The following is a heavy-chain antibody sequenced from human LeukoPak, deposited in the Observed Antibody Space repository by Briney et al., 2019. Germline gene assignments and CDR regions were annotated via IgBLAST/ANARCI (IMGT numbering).Heavy chain of an antibody. D-gene: IGHD2-15*01. Sequence: SETLSLTCTVSGGSIRSSYWSWIRQPPGKGLEWIGYFYYSGSTNYNPFLKSRVTISVDTSKNQFSLQLSSVTAADTAVYYCARGGCSGGGCYSGGRSWFDPWGQGTLVTVSS. CDR3: ARGGCSGGGCYSGGRSWFDP. CDR1: GGSIRSSY. CDR2: FYYSGST. V-gene: IGHV4-59*01. J-gene: IGHJ5*02.